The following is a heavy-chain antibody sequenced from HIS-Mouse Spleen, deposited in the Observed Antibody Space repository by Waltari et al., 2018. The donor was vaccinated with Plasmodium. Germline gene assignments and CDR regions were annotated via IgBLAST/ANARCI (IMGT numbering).Heavy chain of an antibody. CDR3: ARAPIRDAFDI. Sequence: QVQLQQWGAGLLKPSETLSLTCAVYGGSFSGYYWSWIRQPPGKGLECIGEINHSGSTNYNPSLKSRVTISVDTSKNQFSLKLSSVTAADTAVYYCARAPIRDAFDIWGQGTMVTVSS. J-gene: IGHJ3*02. CDR2: INHSGST. D-gene: IGHD3-9*01. CDR1: GGSFSGYY. V-gene: IGHV4-34*01.